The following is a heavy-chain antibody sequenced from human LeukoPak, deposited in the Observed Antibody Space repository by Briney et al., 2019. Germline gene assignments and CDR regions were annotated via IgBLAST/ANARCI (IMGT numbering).Heavy chain of an antibody. D-gene: IGHD3-22*01. CDR1: GYSFTSYW. Sequence: GESLKISCKGSGYSFTSYWIGWVRQMPGKGPEWMGIIYPGDSDTRYSPSFQGQVTISADKSISTAYLQWSSLKASDTAMYYCARRYFGYDSSGYYYFDYWGQGTLVTVSS. CDR2: IYPGDSDT. CDR3: ARRYFGYDSSGYYYFDY. J-gene: IGHJ4*02. V-gene: IGHV5-51*01.